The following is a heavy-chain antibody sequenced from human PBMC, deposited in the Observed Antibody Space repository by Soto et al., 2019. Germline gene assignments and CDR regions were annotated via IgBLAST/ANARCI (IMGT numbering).Heavy chain of an antibody. CDR1: GASISRDTW. D-gene: IGHD3-16*01. CDR3: ATTSRSWLSDGFGV. V-gene: IGHV4-4*02. J-gene: IGHJ3*01. CDR2: VYHSGAN. Sequence: QIQLQESGPGLVRPSGTLSLTCAVSGASISRDTWWSWVRQPPGKGLEWIGKVYHSGANDYNPSFESRVRMSVDKSQNHFSLNLFSVTASDTAVYFCATTSRSWLSDGFGVWGQGTTVIVSS.